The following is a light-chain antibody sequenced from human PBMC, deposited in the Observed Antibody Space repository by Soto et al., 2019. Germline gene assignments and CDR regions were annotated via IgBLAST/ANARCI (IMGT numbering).Light chain of an antibody. CDR3: QQSYSPPLT. J-gene: IGKJ5*01. CDR1: QSISRS. CDR2: DAS. Sequence: DIHMNQSQLSVSASVGDRVTITGRASQSISRSLNWYRKWSGIAPNLLIYDASSLQSGVSSRFSGSGSGTDFTLTIGSLKPEDFATYYCQQSYSPPLTFVQGTRLEIK. V-gene: IGKV1-39*01.